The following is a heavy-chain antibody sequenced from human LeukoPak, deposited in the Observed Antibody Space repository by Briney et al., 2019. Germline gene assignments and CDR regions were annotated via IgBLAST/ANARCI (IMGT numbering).Heavy chain of an antibody. CDR3: ARGYSGSSPFDY. Sequence: SETLSLTCTVSGYSISSGYYWGWIRQPPGKGLEWIGNIYHSGSTYYNPSLKSRVTTSVDTSKNPLSLKLRSVTAADTAVYYCARGYSGSSPFDYWGQGTLVTVSS. V-gene: IGHV4-38-2*02. CDR2: IYHSGST. CDR1: GYSISSGYY. J-gene: IGHJ4*02. D-gene: IGHD1-26*01.